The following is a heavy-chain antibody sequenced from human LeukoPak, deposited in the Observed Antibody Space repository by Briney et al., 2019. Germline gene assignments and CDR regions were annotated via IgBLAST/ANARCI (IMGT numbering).Heavy chain of an antibody. D-gene: IGHD6-19*01. V-gene: IGHV3-30*18. CDR3: AKDRGSSGWYFDY. CDR2: ILYDGSNK. CDR1: GFTFSNYG. J-gene: IGHJ4*02. Sequence: GGSLRLSCAASGFTFSNYGMQWIRQAPGKGLEWVAVILYDGSNKYYADSVKGRFTISRDNSKNTLYLQMNSLRAEDTAVYYCAKDRGSSGWYFDYWGRGTLVTVSS.